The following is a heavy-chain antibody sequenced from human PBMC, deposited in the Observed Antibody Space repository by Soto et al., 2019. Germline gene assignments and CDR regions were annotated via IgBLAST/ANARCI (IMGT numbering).Heavy chain of an antibody. Sequence: GGSLRLSCAASGFSFRSYGMHWVRQAPGKGLEWVALIYYNGSNEYYAESVKGRFTISRDNSKNTLSLQMNSLRAEDTAVYYCARDDGFGEGFGMDVWGQGTTVTVSS. CDR3: ARDDGFGEGFGMDV. CDR2: IYYNGSNE. J-gene: IGHJ6*02. CDR1: GFSFRSYG. D-gene: IGHD3-10*01. V-gene: IGHV3-33*01.